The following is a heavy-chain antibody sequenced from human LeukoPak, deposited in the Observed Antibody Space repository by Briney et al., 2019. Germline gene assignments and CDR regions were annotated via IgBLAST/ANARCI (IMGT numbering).Heavy chain of an antibody. CDR3: ARGAFYDILTGYQTYYYGMDV. D-gene: IGHD3-9*01. J-gene: IGHJ6*02. CDR2: IIPILGIA. V-gene: IGHV1-69*04. Sequence: SVKVSCKASGGTFSSYAISWVRQAPGQGLEWMGRIIPILGIANYAQKFQGRVTITADKSTSTAYMELSGLRSEDTAVYYCARGAFYDILTGYQTYYYGMDVWGQGTTVTVSS. CDR1: GGTFSSYA.